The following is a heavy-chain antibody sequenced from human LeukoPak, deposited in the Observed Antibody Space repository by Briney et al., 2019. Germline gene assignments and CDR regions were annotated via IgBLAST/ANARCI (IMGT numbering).Heavy chain of an antibody. V-gene: IGHV4-61*02. CDR2: IYSSGST. J-gene: IGHJ4*02. D-gene: IGHD5-12*01. CDR3: ARGRGDRSNSGYDYFDY. Sequence: SETLSLTCTISGGSISSGSYYWSWIRQPAGKGLEWIGRIYSSGSTNYNPSLKSRVTISVDTSKNQFSLKLSSVTAADTAVYYCARGRGDRSNSGYDYFDYWGQGTLVTVSS. CDR1: GGSISSGSYY.